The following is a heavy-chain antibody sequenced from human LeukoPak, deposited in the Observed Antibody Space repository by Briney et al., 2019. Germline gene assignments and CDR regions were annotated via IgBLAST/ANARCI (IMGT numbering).Heavy chain of an antibody. D-gene: IGHD1-26*01. CDR1: GYTFTSYY. CDR2: INPSGGST. J-gene: IGHJ5*02. CDR3: ARDNSVGDYAWWFDP. Sequence: ASVKVSCKASGYTFTSYYMHWVRQAPGQGLEWMGIINPSGGSTSYAQKFQGRVTMTRDMSTSTDYMELSSLRSEDTAVYYCARDNSVGDYAWWFDPWGQGTLVTVSS. V-gene: IGHV1-46*01.